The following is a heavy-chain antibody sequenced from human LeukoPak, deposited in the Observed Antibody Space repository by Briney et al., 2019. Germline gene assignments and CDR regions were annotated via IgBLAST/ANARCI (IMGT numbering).Heavy chain of an antibody. CDR1: GFTFSSYS. D-gene: IGHD6-13*01. V-gene: IGHV3-48*04. Sequence: PGGSLRLSCAAAGFTFSSYSMNWVRQAPGKGLEWVSYIGSRSSTIYYADSVKGRFTISRDNAKNSLYLQMNSLRAEDTAVYYCARALGTGIAAAGMYYWGQGTLVTVSS. J-gene: IGHJ4*02. CDR2: IGSRSSTI. CDR3: ARALGTGIAAAGMYY.